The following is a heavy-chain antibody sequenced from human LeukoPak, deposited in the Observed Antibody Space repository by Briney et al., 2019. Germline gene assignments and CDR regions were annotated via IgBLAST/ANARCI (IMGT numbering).Heavy chain of an antibody. CDR1: GYTFTGYY. D-gene: IGHD3-3*01. J-gene: IGHJ3*02. V-gene: IGHV1-69*06. CDR3: ARGSSGYLGDAFDI. Sequence: SVKVSCKASGYTFTGYYMHWVRQAPGQGLEWMGGIIPIFGTANYAQKFQGRVTITADKSTSTAYMELSSPRSEDTAVYYCARGSSGYLGDAFDIWGQGTMVTVSS. CDR2: IIPIFGTA.